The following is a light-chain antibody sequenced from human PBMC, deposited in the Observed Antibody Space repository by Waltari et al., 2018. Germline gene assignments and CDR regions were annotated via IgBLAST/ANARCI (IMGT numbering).Light chain of an antibody. V-gene: IGKV4-1*01. CDR1: QTLLYNPDNKNY. CDR2: WAS. Sequence: DIVMTQSPDSLAVSLVERVTINCRSSQTLLYNPDNKNYLAWFHQKPGQPPKLLIYWASTRESGVPDRFSGSGSGTEFTLTISSLQAADVAVYYCQQCYSTPYTFGQGTKLEIK. CDR3: QQCYSTPYT. J-gene: IGKJ2*01.